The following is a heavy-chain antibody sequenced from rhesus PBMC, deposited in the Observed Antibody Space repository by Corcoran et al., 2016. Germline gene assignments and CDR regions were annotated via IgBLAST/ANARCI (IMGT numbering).Heavy chain of an antibody. Sequence: QVQLQESGPGLVRPSETLSLTCTISGYSISSGYGWSWFRQPPGKGLEWIGYSGSGTSKTNYTPSLKSRVTISKDTSKKQFSLRLRSVTAADTALYYCGGEVEHWLAFDFWGQGLRVTVSS. CDR2: SGSGTSKT. CDR3: GGEVEHWLAFDF. V-gene: IGHV4-127*01. J-gene: IGHJ3*01. CDR1: GYSISSGYG. D-gene: IGHD1-20*01.